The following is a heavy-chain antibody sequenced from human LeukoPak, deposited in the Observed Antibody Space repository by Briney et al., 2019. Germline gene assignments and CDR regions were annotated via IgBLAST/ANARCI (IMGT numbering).Heavy chain of an antibody. Sequence: ASVKVSCKASGGTFSNYAISWVRQAPGQGLEWMGWISAYNGNTNYAQKLQGRVTMTTDTSTSTAYMELRSLRSDDTAVYYCAAVAGTALFDYWGQGTLVTVSS. J-gene: IGHJ4*02. V-gene: IGHV1-18*01. CDR1: GGTFSNYA. CDR3: AAVAGTALFDY. CDR2: ISAYNGNT. D-gene: IGHD6-19*01.